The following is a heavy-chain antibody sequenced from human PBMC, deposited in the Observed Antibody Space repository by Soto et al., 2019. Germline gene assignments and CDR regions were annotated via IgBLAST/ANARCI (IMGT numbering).Heavy chain of an antibody. CDR2: IYRSGST. Sequence: QLQLQESGSGLVKPSQTLSLTCAVSGGSISSGDYSWSWIRQPPGKGLEWIVYIYRSGSTYYNPSLKSRVTMSIDGSKNQFSLRLTSVTAADTAVYYCVTNSAYRYWHFDLWGRGTLVTVSS. J-gene: IGHJ2*01. CDR3: VTNSAYRYWHFDL. D-gene: IGHD3-22*01. V-gene: IGHV4-30-2*01. CDR1: GGSISSGDYS.